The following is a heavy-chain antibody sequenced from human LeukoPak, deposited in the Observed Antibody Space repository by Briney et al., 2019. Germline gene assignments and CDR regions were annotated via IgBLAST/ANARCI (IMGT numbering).Heavy chain of an antibody. CDR3: AKDGVGATSLDC. CDR1: GFTFSRYG. CDR2: IWHDGSYE. D-gene: IGHD1-26*01. Sequence: GGSLRLSCAASGFTFSRYGMHWVRQAPGKGLEWVAVIWHDGSYEYYAGSVKGRFTISRDSSKNTLYLQMNSLRAEDTAVYYCAKDGVGATSLDCWGQGTLVTVSS. J-gene: IGHJ4*02. V-gene: IGHV3-33*06.